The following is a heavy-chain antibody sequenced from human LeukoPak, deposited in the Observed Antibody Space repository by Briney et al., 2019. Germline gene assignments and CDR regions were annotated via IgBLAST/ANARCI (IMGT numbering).Heavy chain of an antibody. CDR1: GFTFSSYS. CDR3: ARAMYSSSWYRHFDY. CDR2: ISSSSSYI. D-gene: IGHD6-13*01. V-gene: IGHV3-21*01. J-gene: IGHJ4*02. Sequence: WGSLRLSCAASGFTFSSYSRNWVRQAPGKGLEWVSSISSSSSYIYYADSVKGRFTISRDNAKNSLYLQMNSLRAEDTAVYYCARAMYSSSWYRHFDYWGQGTLVTVSS.